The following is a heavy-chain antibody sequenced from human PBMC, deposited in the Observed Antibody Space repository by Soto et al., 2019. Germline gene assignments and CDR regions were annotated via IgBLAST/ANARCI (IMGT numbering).Heavy chain of an antibody. Sequence: SETLSLTCTVSGGAINSTVHYWGWIRQPPGKGLEWIGSSNYGGPTYYSPSLQSRVTISLDTAKNHFSLNLRSVTAADTAVYYCARHGAYSTSVYYYYGMDVWGQGTTVTAP. CDR2: SNYGGPT. CDR1: GGAINSTVHY. V-gene: IGHV4-39*01. J-gene: IGHJ6*02. CDR3: ARHGAYSTSVYYYYGMDV. D-gene: IGHD6-13*01.